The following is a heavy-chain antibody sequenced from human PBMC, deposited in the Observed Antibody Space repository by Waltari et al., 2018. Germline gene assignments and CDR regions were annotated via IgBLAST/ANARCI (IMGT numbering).Heavy chain of an antibody. CDR2: INAGNGNT. D-gene: IGHD3-3*01. Sequence: QVQLVQSGAEVKKPGASVKVSCKASGYTFTSYAMHWVRQAPGQGLEWMGWINAGNGNTKYSQKFQGRVTITRDTSASTAYMELSSLRSEDTAVYYCARDREDYDFWSGYYVSGYFDLWGRGTLVTVSS. J-gene: IGHJ2*01. V-gene: IGHV1-3*01. CDR1: GYTFTSYA. CDR3: ARDREDYDFWSGYYVSGYFDL.